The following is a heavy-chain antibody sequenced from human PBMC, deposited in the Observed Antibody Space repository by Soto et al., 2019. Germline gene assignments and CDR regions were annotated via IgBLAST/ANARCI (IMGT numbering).Heavy chain of an antibody. V-gene: IGHV3-23*01. Sequence: PGGSLRLSCAASAFTFSSYAMSWVHQAPGKRLEWFSVISGSGGSTYYAASVKGRFTISRDNSKNTLYLQMNSQRAEDTAVYYCAKTNGGGVPQYCSGGSCSLGFDYWGQGTLVTVSS. D-gene: IGHD2-15*01. CDR1: AFTFSSYA. J-gene: IGHJ4*02. CDR3: AKTNGGGVPQYCSGGSCSLGFDY. CDR2: ISGSGGST.